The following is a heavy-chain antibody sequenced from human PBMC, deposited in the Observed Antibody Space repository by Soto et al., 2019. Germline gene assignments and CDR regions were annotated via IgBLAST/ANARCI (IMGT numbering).Heavy chain of an antibody. CDR2: IYHSGST. CDR1: GGSISSGGYS. CDR3: ASRYYYDSSGYYSDAFDI. Sequence: LSLTCAVSGGSISSGGYSWSWIRQPPGKGLEWIGYIYHSGSTYYNPSLKSRVTISVDRSKNQFSLKLSSVTAADTAVYYCASRYYYDSSGYYSDAFDIWGQGTMVTVSS. V-gene: IGHV4-30-2*01. J-gene: IGHJ3*02. D-gene: IGHD3-22*01.